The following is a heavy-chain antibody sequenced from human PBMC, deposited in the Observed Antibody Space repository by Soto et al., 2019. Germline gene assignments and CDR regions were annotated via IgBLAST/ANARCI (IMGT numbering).Heavy chain of an antibody. CDR1: GFTFSSYG. CDR2: IWYDGSNK. V-gene: IGHV3-33*01. J-gene: IGHJ5*02. D-gene: IGHD3-22*01. CDR3: ARAPYYYDSSGYSNWFDP. Sequence: QVQLVESGGGVVQPGRSLRLSCAASGFTFSSYGMHWVRQAPGKGLEWVAVIWYDGSNKYYADSVKGRFTISRDNSKNTLYLQMNSLRAEDTAVYYCARAPYYYDSSGYSNWFDPWGQGTLVPVSS.